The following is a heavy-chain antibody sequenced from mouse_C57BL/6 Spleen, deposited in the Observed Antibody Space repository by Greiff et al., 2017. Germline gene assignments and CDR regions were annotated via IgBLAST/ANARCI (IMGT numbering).Heavy chain of an antibody. V-gene: IGHV1-52*01. CDR2: IDPSDSET. CDR1: GYTFTSYW. J-gene: IGHJ3*01. CDR3: ARGETYGNYLAWFAY. Sequence: QVQLQQPGAELVRPGSSVKLSCKASGYTFTSYWMHWVKQRPIQGLEWIGNIDPSDSETHYNQKFKDKATLTVDKSSSTDDMQLSSLTSEDSAVYYCARGETYGNYLAWFAYWGQGTLVTVSA. D-gene: IGHD2-1*01.